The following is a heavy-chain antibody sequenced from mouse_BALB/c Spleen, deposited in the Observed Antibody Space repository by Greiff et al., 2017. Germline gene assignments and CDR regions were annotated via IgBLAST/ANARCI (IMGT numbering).Heavy chain of an antibody. J-gene: IGHJ2*01. D-gene: IGHD2-14*01. CDR1: GFNIKDTY. Sequence: VQLQQSGAELVKPGASVKLSCTASGFNIKDTYMHWVKQRPEQGLEWIGRIDPANGNTKYDPKFQGKATITADTSSNTAYLPLSSLTSEDTAVYYCAREEVRRDYFDYWGQGTTLTVSS. CDR2: IDPANGNT. V-gene: IGHV14-3*02. CDR3: AREEVRRDYFDY.